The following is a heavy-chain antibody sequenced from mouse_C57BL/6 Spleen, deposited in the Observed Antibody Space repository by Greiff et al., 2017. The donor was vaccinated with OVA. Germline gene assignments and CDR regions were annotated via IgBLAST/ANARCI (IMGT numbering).Heavy chain of an antibody. Sequence: QVQLKQSGPELVKPGASVKISCKASGYAFSSSWMNWVKQRPGKGLEWIGRIYPGDGDTNYNGKFKGKATLTADKSSSTAYMQLSSLTSEDSAVYFCARGEGRAMDYWGQGTSVTVSS. V-gene: IGHV1-82*01. CDR2: IYPGDGDT. D-gene: IGHD3-3*01. J-gene: IGHJ4*01. CDR1: GYAFSSSW. CDR3: ARGEGRAMDY.